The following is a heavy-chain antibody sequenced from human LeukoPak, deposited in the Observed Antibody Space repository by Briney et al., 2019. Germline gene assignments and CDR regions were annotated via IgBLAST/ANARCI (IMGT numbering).Heavy chain of an antibody. CDR2: ICPDGTVT. Sequence: GGSLRLSCAASGFTFSTYCMHWVRQAPGKGPMWVSRICPDGTVTNYADSVKARFIISRDNARNTVYLQMNSLRAEDTAVYYCAKGPDYYDSSGYYYPEYYFDYWGQGTLVTVSS. J-gene: IGHJ4*02. CDR1: GFTFSTYC. D-gene: IGHD3-22*01. V-gene: IGHV3-74*01. CDR3: AKGPDYYDSSGYYYPEYYFDY.